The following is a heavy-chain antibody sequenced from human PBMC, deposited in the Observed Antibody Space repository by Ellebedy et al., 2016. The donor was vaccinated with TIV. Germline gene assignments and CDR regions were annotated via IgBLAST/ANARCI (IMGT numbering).Heavy chain of an antibody. J-gene: IGHJ4*02. V-gene: IGHV3-33*08. Sequence: PGGSLRLSCAASGFTFSSYGIHWVRQAPGKGLEWVAVIRNDESSKNYADSVKGRFTISRDNSKNTLYVQMNSLRAEDTAVYYCARDRGYSYGSGYFDYWGQGTLVTVSS. CDR2: IRNDESSK. D-gene: IGHD5-18*01. CDR1: GFTFSSYG. CDR3: ARDRGYSYGSGYFDY.